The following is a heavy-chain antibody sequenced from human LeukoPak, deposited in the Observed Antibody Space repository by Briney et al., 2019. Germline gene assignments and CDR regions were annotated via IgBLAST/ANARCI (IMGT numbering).Heavy chain of an antibody. CDR3: ARRTAYMEYFDL. CDR2: IXPGDSDT. D-gene: IGHD3-16*01. Sequence: GESLKISCKGSGYSFTTYXXXXXXQLPGXXXXXMGTIXPGDSDTRXXXXXXGXVTXXXDKSTSVAYLQWSSLKASDTAIYYCARRTAYMEYFDLWGRGTLVTVSS. V-gene: IGHV5-51*01. CDR1: GYSFTTYX. J-gene: IGHJ2*01.